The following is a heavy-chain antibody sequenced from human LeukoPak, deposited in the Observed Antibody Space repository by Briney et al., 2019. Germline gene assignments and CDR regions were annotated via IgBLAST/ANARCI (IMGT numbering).Heavy chain of an antibody. J-gene: IGHJ6*02. Sequence: ASVKVSCKASGYTFTSYDINWVRQATGQGLEWMGWMNPNSGNTGYAQKFQGRVTMTRNTSISTAYMELSSLRSGDTAVYYCARVSYSGWYGYYGMDVWGQGTTVTVSS. CDR1: GYTFTSYD. V-gene: IGHV1-8*01. D-gene: IGHD6-19*01. CDR3: ARVSYSGWYGYYGMDV. CDR2: MNPNSGNT.